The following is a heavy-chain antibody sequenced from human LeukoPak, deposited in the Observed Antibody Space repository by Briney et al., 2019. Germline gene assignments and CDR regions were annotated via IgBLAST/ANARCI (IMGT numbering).Heavy chain of an antibody. CDR1: GFTFSTYS. D-gene: IGHD3-22*01. V-gene: IGHV3-21*01. CDR2: ISGSSIYI. CDR3: ARDPPYYDSSGYYYDY. Sequence: EGSLRLSRAASGFTFSTYSMNWVRQAPGKGLEWVSSISGSSIYIYYAESVKGRFTISRDNAKNSLYLQMNSLRAEDTAVYYCARDPPYYDSSGYYYDYWGQGTLVTVSS. J-gene: IGHJ4*02.